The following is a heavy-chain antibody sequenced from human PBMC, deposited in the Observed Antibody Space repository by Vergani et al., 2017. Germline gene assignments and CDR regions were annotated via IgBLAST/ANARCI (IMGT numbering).Heavy chain of an antibody. V-gene: IGHV3-7*01. Sequence: EVQLVESGGGLVQPGGSLRLSCAASGFTFSSYWMSWVRQAPGKGLEWVANIKQDGSEKYYVDSVEGRFTISRDNAKNSVYLQMNSLRAEDTAVYYCARRGREEYSGYDSAIDYWGQGTLVTVSS. CDR3: ARRGREEYSGYDSAIDY. CDR1: GFTFSSYW. CDR2: IKQDGSEK. J-gene: IGHJ4*02. D-gene: IGHD5-12*01.